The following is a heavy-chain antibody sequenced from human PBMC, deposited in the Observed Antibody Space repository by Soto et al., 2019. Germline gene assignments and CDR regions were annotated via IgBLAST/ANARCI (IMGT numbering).Heavy chain of an antibody. D-gene: IGHD2-2*01. CDR2: IYYSGST. CDR3: ARGECTSCLGNWFDP. CDR1: GGSISSGGYY. V-gene: IGHV4-31*03. J-gene: IGHJ5*02. Sequence: QVQLQESGPGLVKPSQTLSLTCIVSGGSISSGGYYWSWIRQHPGKGLEWIGYIYYSGSTYYNPSLKSRVTISVDTSKNQFSLKLSSVTAADTAVYYCARGECTSCLGNWFDPWGQGTLVTVSS.